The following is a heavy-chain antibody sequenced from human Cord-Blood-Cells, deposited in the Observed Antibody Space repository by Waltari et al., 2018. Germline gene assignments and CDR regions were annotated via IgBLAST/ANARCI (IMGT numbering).Heavy chain of an antibody. CDR3: ARDYAYSFDI. D-gene: IGHD3-16*01. CDR2: ISSRSSYI. J-gene: IGHJ3*02. V-gene: IGHV3-21*01. Sequence: EVQLVESGGGLVKPGGSLRLSCAASGFTFSSYSMNWVRQAPGKGVEFVSTISSRSSYIYYADSVKGRFTISRDNAKNSLYLQMNSLRAEDTAVYYCARDYAYSFDIWGQGTMVTVSS. CDR1: GFTFSSYS.